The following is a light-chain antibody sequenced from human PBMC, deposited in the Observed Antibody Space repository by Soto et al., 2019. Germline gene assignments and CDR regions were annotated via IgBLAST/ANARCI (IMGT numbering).Light chain of an antibody. CDR2: GNS. V-gene: IGLV1-40*01. CDR1: SSNIGAGYD. CDR3: QSYNSSLSGVV. J-gene: IGLJ2*01. Sequence: QSVLTQPPSVSGAPGQRVTISCTGSSSNIGAGYDVHWYQQLPGTAPKLLIHGNSNRPSGVPDRFSGSKSGTSASLAITGLQAEYEADYYCQSYNSSLSGVVFGGGTKLTVL.